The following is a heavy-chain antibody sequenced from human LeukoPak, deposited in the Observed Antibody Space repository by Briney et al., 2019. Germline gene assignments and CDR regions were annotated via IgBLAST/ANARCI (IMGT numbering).Heavy chain of an antibody. D-gene: IGHD1-14*01. J-gene: IGHJ3*02. CDR2: IYTSGST. CDR3: ARESGGHNAFDI. CDR1: GGSISSGSYY. V-gene: IGHV4-61*02. Sequence: SETLSLTCTVSGGSISSGSYYWSWIRQPAGKGLEWIGRIYTSGSTNYNPSLKSRVTISVDTSKNQFSLKLSSVTAADTAVYYCARESGGHNAFDIWGQGTMVTVSS.